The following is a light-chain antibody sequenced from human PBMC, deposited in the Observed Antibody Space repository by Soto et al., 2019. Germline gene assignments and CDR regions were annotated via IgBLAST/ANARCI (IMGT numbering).Light chain of an antibody. J-gene: IGLJ2*01. CDR1: SSNIGNNY. V-gene: IGLV1-51*01. CDR2: DNN. Sequence: QSVLTQPPSVSAAPGQKVTISCSGSSSNIGNNYVCWHQQLPGTAPKLLIYDNNKRPSGIPDRFPGSKSGTSATLGITGLQTGDEADYYCGTWDSSLSAVVFGGGTQLTVL. CDR3: GTWDSSLSAVV.